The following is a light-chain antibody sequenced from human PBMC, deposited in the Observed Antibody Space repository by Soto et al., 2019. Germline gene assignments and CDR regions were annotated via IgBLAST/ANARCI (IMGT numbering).Light chain of an antibody. CDR2: EVS. Sequence: QSALTQPPSASGSPGQSVTISCTGTSSDVGGYNSVSWYQQHPGKAPKLMIVEVSERPSGVPDRFSGSKSGNTASLTVSGLQGEDEADYYCSSYAGSKVVFGGGTQLTVL. J-gene: IGLJ2*01. CDR1: SSDVGGYNS. V-gene: IGLV2-8*01. CDR3: SSYAGSKVV.